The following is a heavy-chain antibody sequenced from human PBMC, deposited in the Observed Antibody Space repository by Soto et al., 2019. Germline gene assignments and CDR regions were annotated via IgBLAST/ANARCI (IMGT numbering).Heavy chain of an antibody. D-gene: IGHD1-26*01. CDR2: MSYDGSNI. J-gene: IGHJ6*02. CDR1: GFTCSIYG. V-gene: IGHV3-30*18. CDR3: AKKTSGIQYCGMDV. Sequence: QVQLVESGGGVVQPGRSLRLSCAASGFTCSIYGMHWVRQAPGKGLEWVAVMSYDGSNIYYADSVKGRFTISRDNSKKPLYLHMTSLRPEDTAVYYCAKKTSGIQYCGMDVWGQGTTVTVSS.